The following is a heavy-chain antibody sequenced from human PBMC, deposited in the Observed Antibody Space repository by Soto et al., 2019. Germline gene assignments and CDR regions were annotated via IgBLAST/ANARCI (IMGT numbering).Heavy chain of an antibody. CDR2: IYYSGST. D-gene: IGHD2-2*01. CDR1: GGSIISGGYY. J-gene: IGHJ4*02. V-gene: IGHV4-31*03. Sequence: SETLSLTCSVSGGSIISGGYYWSWIRQHPGKGLEWIGYIYYSGSTYYNPSLKSRVTISVDTSKNQFSLKLSSVTAADTAVYYCARDIVVVPAASSVWGQGTLVTVSS. CDR3: ARDIVVVPAASSV.